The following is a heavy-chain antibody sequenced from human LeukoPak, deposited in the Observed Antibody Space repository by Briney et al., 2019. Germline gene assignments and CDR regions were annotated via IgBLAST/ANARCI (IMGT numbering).Heavy chain of an antibody. V-gene: IGHV3-48*04. J-gene: IGHJ4*02. CDR3: ARDDDYVWGSYFDY. CDR2: ISSSSTI. D-gene: IGHD3-16*01. Sequence: GGSLRLSCAASGFTFSSYSMNWVRQAPGKGLEWVSYISSSSTIYYADSVKGRFTISRDNAKNSLYLQMNSLRAEDTAVYYCARDDDYVWGSYFDYWGQGTLVTVSS. CDR1: GFTFSSYS.